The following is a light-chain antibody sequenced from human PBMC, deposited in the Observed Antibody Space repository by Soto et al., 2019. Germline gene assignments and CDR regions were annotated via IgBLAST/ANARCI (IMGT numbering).Light chain of an antibody. V-gene: IGKV3-15*01. J-gene: IGKJ2*01. CDR1: QSVSSN. CDR2: GAS. Sequence: EIVMTQSPATLSVSPGERATLSCRASQSVSSNLAWYQQKPGQAPRPLIYGASTRPTGIPARFSGSGSGTEFTLTISSMQSEDFAGYYCQQYNNWPPAYTFGQGTKLE. CDR3: QQYNNWPPAYT.